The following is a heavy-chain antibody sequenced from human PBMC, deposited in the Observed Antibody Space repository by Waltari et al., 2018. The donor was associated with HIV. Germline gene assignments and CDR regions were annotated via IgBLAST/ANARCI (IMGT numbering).Heavy chain of an antibody. CDR2: ISAYNGNT. Sequence: QAPLAQSGAEVKKPGASVKVSCQASGYTFTSYGISWVRQAPGQGLEWLGWISAYNGNTNYAQKLQGRVTMTTDTSTSTAYMELRSLRSDDTAVYYCARVGCSSASCYSGWFDPWGQGTLVTVSS. CDR1: GYTFTSYG. J-gene: IGHJ5*02. V-gene: IGHV1-18*01. CDR3: ARVGCSSASCYSGWFDP. D-gene: IGHD2-2*01.